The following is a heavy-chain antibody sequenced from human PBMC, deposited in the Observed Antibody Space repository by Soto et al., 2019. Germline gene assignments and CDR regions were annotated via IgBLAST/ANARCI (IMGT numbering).Heavy chain of an antibody. CDR1: GYTFTGYY. J-gene: IGHJ6*02. V-gene: IGHV1-2*02. CDR3: ARVAVADPYYYYYGMDV. Sequence: QVQLVQSGAEVKKPGASVKVSCKASGYTFTGYYMHWVRQAPGQGLEWMGWINPNSGGTNYAQKFQGRVTMTRDTSISTAYMELSRLRSDDTAVYYCARVAVADPYYYYYGMDVWGQGTTVTVSS. CDR2: INPNSGGT. D-gene: IGHD6-19*01.